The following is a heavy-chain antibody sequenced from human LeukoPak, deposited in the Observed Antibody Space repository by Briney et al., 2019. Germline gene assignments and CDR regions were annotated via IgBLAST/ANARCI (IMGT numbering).Heavy chain of an antibody. CDR2: INPNSGGT. J-gene: IGHJ6*02. Sequence: ASVKVSRKASGHTFTGYYMHWARQAPGQVLEWMGWINPNSGGTNYAQKFQGRVTMTRDTSISTAYMELSRLRSDDTAVYYCARGYYDSSGYRYYYYYGMDVWGQGTTVTVSS. CDR3: ARGYYDSSGYRYYYYYGMDV. V-gene: IGHV1-2*02. CDR1: GHTFTGYY. D-gene: IGHD3-22*01.